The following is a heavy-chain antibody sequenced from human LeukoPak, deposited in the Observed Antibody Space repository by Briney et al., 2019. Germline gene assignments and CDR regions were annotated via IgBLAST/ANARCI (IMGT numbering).Heavy chain of an antibody. Sequence: GGSLRLTCAASGFTLSSHSMNWVRQAPGKGLEWVSSISSSSRYIYYADSVKGRFTISRDNAKNSLYLQMNSLRAEDTAVYYCARAAENYGGRFDSWGQGTLVTVSS. CDR1: GFTLSSHS. CDR3: ARAAENYGGRFDS. V-gene: IGHV3-21*01. J-gene: IGHJ4*02. D-gene: IGHD3-16*01. CDR2: ISSSSRYI.